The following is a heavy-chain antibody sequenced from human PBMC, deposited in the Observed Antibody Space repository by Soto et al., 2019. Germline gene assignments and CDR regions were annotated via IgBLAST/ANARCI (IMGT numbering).Heavy chain of an antibody. Sequence: SVKVSCKASGGTFSSYAISWVRQAPGQGLEWMGGIIPIFGTANHAQKFQGRVTITADESTSTAYMELSSLRSEDTAVYYCASSPRGDHFDYWGQGTLVTVSS. CDR1: GGTFSSYA. D-gene: IGHD6-25*01. CDR3: ASSPRGDHFDY. CDR2: IIPIFGTA. V-gene: IGHV1-69*13. J-gene: IGHJ4*02.